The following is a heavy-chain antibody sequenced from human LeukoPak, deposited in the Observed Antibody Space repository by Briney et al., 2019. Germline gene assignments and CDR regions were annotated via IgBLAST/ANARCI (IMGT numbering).Heavy chain of an antibody. CDR1: GGSISSGGYS. CDR2: IYHSGST. V-gene: IGHV4-30-2*01. Sequence: SETLSLTCAVSGGSISSGGYSWSWIRQPPGKGLEWIGYIYHSGSTYYNPSLNSRVTITVDRSKNQFSLKLSSVAAADTAVYYCARGAPVGGSIDYWGQGTLVTVSS. J-gene: IGHJ4*02. CDR3: ARGAPVGGSIDY. D-gene: IGHD2-15*01.